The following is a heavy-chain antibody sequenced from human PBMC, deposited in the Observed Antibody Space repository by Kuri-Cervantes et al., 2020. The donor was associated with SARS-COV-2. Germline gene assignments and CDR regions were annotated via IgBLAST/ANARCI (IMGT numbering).Heavy chain of an antibody. CDR3: ARSIIAVAGFGGRDC. CDR1: GFTFSSYW. V-gene: IGHV3-74*01. J-gene: IGHJ4*02. CDR2: LTNDGSDA. Sequence: GESLKISCVASGFTFSSYWMHWARQAPGKGLVWVSRLTNDGSDAIFADSVKGRFTISRDNSKNTLYLQMNSLRAEDTAVYYCARSIIAVAGFGGRDCWGQGTLVTISS. D-gene: IGHD6-19*01.